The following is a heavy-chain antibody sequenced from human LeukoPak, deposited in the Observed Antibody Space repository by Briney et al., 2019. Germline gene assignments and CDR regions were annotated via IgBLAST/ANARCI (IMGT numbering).Heavy chain of an antibody. CDR3: ATGYSNRRADV. Sequence: SSETLSLTCAVYGGSFSGYYWSWIRQPPGKGLEWIGEINHSGSTNCNPSLKSRVTISVDTSKNQFSLKLSSVTAADTAVYYCATGYSNRRADVWGQGTTVTVSS. CDR2: INHSGST. J-gene: IGHJ6*02. V-gene: IGHV4-34*01. CDR1: GGSFSGYY. D-gene: IGHD4-11*01.